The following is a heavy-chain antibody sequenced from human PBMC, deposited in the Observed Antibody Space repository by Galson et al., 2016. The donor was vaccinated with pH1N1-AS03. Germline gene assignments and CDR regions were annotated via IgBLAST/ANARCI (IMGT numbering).Heavy chain of an antibody. CDR3: VVWHSSAVRWGFDY. CDR1: GFPFSNSG. Sequence: SLRLSCAASGFPFSNSGMHRVRQAPGKGLEWVALIWYDGSSQYYTDSVKGRFTISRDNSENTLYLQMNSLRPEDRAVYYCVVWHSSAVRWGFDYWGQGTLVTVSS. CDR2: IWYDGSSQ. J-gene: IGHJ4*02. D-gene: IGHD3-22*01. V-gene: IGHV3-33*01.